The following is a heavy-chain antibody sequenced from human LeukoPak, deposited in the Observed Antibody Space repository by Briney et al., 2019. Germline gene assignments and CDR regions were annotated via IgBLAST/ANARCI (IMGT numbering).Heavy chain of an antibody. V-gene: IGHV3-30*02. J-gene: IGHJ4*02. D-gene: IGHD6-6*01. CDR2: IRYDGSNK. CDR1: GFTFSSYG. CDR3: APRYSSSSGGLDY. Sequence: GGSLRLSCAASGFTFSSYGMHWVRQAPGKGLEWVAFIRYDGSNKYYADSVKGRFTISRDNSKNTLYLQMNSLRAEDTAVYYCAPRYSSSSGGLDYWGQGTLVTVPS.